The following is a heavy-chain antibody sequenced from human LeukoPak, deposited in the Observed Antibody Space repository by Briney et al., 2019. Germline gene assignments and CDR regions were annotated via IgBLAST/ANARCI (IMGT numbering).Heavy chain of an antibody. CDR2: IYSTGNT. V-gene: IGHV4-4*07. CDR1: GDSISSHY. CDR3: AREKELLRGDAFVI. D-gene: IGHD2-21*01. Sequence: PSETLSLTCTVSGDSISSHYWTWIRQPAGKGLEWIGRIYSTGNTNYNPSLNSRVTMSLDTSENQFSLRLTSVTAADTAVYYCAREKELLRGDAFVIWGQGTMVTVSS. J-gene: IGHJ3*02.